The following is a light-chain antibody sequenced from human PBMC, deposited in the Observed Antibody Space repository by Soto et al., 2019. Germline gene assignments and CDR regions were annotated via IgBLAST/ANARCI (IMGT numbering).Light chain of an antibody. Sequence: EIVMTQSPATLSVSPGERVTLSCRASQSVSTNLAWYQQKPGQAPRLLIYGASTRATGIPARFSGSGSGTEFTLTISSLQSEDFAVYYCQQYNNWLPLTFGQGTRLEIK. CDR3: QQYNNWLPLT. V-gene: IGKV3-15*01. J-gene: IGKJ5*01. CDR2: GAS. CDR1: QSVSTN.